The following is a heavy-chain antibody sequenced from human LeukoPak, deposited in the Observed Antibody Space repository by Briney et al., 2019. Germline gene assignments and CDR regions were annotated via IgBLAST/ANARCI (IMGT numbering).Heavy chain of an antibody. CDR3: AISHKGLLLAY. V-gene: IGHV4-34*01. J-gene: IGHJ4*02. CDR1: GASFSGYY. CDR2: INHSGIT. Sequence: PSETLSLTCAFYGASFSGYYWRWIRQPPGKGLEWIGEINHSGITTYNPSLKSRVTISVDTSKKQFSLKLNSVTAADTAVYYWAISHKGLLLAYWGKGTLVTVSS.